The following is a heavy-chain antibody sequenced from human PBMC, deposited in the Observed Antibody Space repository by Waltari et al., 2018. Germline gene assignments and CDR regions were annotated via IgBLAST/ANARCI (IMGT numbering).Heavy chain of an antibody. CDR2: LCSSSSTK. D-gene: IGHD4-4*01. V-gene: IGHV3-48*04. CDR3: AGEVTTVTTYVDY. J-gene: IGHJ4*02. CDR1: GFTFSSYS. Sequence: EVQLVESGGGLVQPGGSLRLSCAASGFTFSSYSMNWVRRAPGKGLEWVSILCSSSSTKYYADSVKGRFTISRDNAKNSLYLQMNSLRAEDTAVYYCAGEVTTVTTYVDYWGQGTLVTVSS.